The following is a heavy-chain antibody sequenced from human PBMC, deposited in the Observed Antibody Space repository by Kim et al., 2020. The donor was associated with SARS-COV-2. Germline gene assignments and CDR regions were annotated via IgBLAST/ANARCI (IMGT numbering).Heavy chain of an antibody. CDR3: ARLAWLPESGPYYFDY. V-gene: IGHV5-51*01. D-gene: IGHD5-12*01. Sequence: GESLKISCKGSGYSFTSYWIGWVRQMPGKGLEWMGIIYPGDSDTRYSPSFQGQVTISADKSISTAYLQWSSLKASDTAMYYCARLAWLPESGPYYFDYWGQGTLVTVSS. CDR1: GYSFTSYW. J-gene: IGHJ4*02. CDR2: IYPGDSDT.